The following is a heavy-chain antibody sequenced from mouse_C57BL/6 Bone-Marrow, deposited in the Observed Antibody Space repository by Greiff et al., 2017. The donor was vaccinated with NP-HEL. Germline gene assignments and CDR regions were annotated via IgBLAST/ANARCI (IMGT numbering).Heavy chain of an antibody. J-gene: IGHJ1*03. CDR3: AREEDFIRPYYGSSDWYFDV. D-gene: IGHD1-1*01. CDR1: GYTFTSYW. Sequence: VKLQESGTELVKPGASVKLSCKASGYTFTSYWMHWVKQRPGQGLEWIGNINPSNGGTNYNEKFKSKATLTVDKSSSTAYMQLSSLTSEDSAVYYCAREEDFIRPYYGSSDWYFDVWGTGTTVTVSS. CDR2: INPSNGGT. V-gene: IGHV1-53*01.